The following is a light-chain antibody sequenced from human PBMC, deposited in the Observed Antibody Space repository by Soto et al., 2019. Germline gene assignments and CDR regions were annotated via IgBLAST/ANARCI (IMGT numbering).Light chain of an antibody. V-gene: IGKV3-20*01. CDR3: QQYGSPPIT. J-gene: IGKJ5*01. Sequence: EVVLTESPATVCLSPGERCSLSCRASQSVSSTYLAWYQKQPGQAHRLIMSGTYNRATGTPDRFSGSVSGTDFTLTISRLEPEECAVDYGQQYGSPPITGGQGTRLEIK. CDR1: QSVSSTY. CDR2: GTY.